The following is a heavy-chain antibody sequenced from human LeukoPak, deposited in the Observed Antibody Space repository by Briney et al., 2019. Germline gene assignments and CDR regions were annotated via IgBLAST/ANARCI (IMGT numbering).Heavy chain of an antibody. CDR2: INPSGGST. Sequence: ASVKVSCKASGYTFTSYYMHWVRQAPGQGLEWMGIINPSGGSTSYAQKFQGRVTMTRNTSTSTVYMELSSLRSEDTAVYYCARRSPGGAFDYWGQGTLVTVSS. V-gene: IGHV1-46*01. CDR1: GYTFTSYY. D-gene: IGHD2-21*01. J-gene: IGHJ4*02. CDR3: ARRSPGGAFDY.